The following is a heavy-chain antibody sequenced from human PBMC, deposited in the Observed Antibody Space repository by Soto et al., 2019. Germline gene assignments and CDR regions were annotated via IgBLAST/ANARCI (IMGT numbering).Heavy chain of an antibody. D-gene: IGHD2-2*01. J-gene: IGHJ4*02. V-gene: IGHV1-69*02. CDR2: IIPILGIA. CDR1: GGTFSSYT. Sequence: QVQLVQSGAEVKKPGSSVKVSCKASGGTFSSYTISWVRQAPGQGLEWMGRIIPILGIANYAQKFQGRVTITADKSTSTAYMELSSLRSEYTAVYYCARRVGYCSSTSCYEYYFDYWGQGTLVTVSS. CDR3: ARRVGYCSSTSCYEYYFDY.